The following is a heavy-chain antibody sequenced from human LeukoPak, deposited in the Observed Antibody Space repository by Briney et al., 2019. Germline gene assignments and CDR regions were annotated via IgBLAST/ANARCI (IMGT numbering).Heavy chain of an antibody. CDR3: ARGENSKTYPVSGY. CDR1: GFTFSSYG. Sequence: GGSLRLSCAASGFTFSSYGMPWVRQAPGRGLEWVAVISYDGSNKYYTDSVKGRFTISRDNSKNTLYLQMNSLRAEDTAIYYCARGENSKTYPVSGYWGQGTLVTVSS. V-gene: IGHV3-30*03. J-gene: IGHJ4*02. CDR2: ISYDGSNK. D-gene: IGHD2/OR15-2a*01.